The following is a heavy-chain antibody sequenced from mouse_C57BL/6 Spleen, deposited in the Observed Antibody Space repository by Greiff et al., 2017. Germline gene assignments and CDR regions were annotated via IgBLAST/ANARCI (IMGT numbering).Heavy chain of an antibody. D-gene: IGHD1-1*01. V-gene: IGHV1-82*01. CDR2: IYPGDGDT. Sequence: QVQLKESGPELVKPGASVKISCKASGYAFSSSWMNWVKQRPGKGLEWIGRIYPGDGDTNYNGKFKGKATLTADKSSSTAYMQLSSLTSEDSAVYFCAMDTTVVATRGYFDVWGTGTTVTVSS. CDR3: AMDTTVVATRGYFDV. CDR1: GYAFSSSW. J-gene: IGHJ1*03.